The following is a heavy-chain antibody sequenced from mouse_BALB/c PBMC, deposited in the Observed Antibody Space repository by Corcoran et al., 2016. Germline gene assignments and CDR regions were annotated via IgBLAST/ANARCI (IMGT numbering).Heavy chain of an antibody. CDR3: ARGEDYYGSSYCAMDY. CDR2: INTYTGEP. D-gene: IGHD1-1*01. Sequence: QIQLVQSGPELKKPGETVKISCKASGYTFTNYGMNWVKQAPGKGLKWMGWINTYTGEPTYADDFKGRFAFSLETSASTAYLQINNLKNEDTATYFCARGEDYYGSSYCAMDYWGQGTSVTVSS. J-gene: IGHJ4*01. V-gene: IGHV9-3-1*01. CDR1: GYTFTNYG.